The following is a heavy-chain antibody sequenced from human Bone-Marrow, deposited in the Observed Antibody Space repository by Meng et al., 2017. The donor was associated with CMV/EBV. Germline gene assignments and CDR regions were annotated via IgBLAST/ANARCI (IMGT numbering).Heavy chain of an antibody. J-gene: IGHJ4*02. CDR3: ARDIGGSYFDY. D-gene: IGHD3-3*01. V-gene: IGHV3-7*01. CDR2: IKQDGSEK. CDR1: GGSFSGYY. Sequence: GGSLRLSCAVYGGSFSGYYWSWIRQPPGKGLEWVANIKQDGSEKYYVDSVKGRFTISRDNAKNSLYLQMNSLRAEDTAVYYCARDIGGSYFDYWGQGTLVTVSS.